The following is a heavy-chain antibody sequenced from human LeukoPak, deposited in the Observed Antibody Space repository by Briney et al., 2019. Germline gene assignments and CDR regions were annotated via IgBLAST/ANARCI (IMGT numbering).Heavy chain of an antibody. J-gene: IGHJ4*02. V-gene: IGHV3-23*01. CDR3: AELEDYGYYSFQGNFHF. D-gene: IGHD4-17*01. CDR2: ISGSGGST. Sequence: GGSLRLSCAASGCTFSTYAMSWVRQAPGKGLEWVSVISGSGGSTYYADSVKGRFTISRDNSKNTLYLQMNSLRVEDTAVYYCAELEDYGYYSFQGNFHFWGQGTLVTLSS. CDR1: GCTFSTYA.